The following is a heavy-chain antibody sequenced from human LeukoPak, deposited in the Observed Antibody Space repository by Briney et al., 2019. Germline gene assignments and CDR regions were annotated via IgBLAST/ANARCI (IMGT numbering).Heavy chain of an antibody. D-gene: IGHD3-22*01. J-gene: IGHJ4*02. CDR2: ISYDGSNK. CDR3: ARNHYDSSGYYFPLGY. Sequence: GGSLRLSCAASGFTFSSYGMHWVRQAPGKGLEWVAVISYDGSNKYYADSVKGRFTISRDNSKNTLYLQMNSLRAEDTAMYYCARNHYDSSGYYFPLGYWGQGTLVTVSS. V-gene: IGHV3-30*03. CDR1: GFTFSSYG.